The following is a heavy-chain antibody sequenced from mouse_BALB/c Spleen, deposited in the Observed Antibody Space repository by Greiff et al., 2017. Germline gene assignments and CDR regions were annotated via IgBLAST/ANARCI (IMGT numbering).Heavy chain of an antibody. CDR2: ISSGGGST. CDR3: ARPFDLLWYFDV. J-gene: IGHJ1*01. CDR1: GFAFSSYD. Sequence: EVQRVESGGGLVKPGGSLKLSCAASGFAFSSYDMSWVRQTPEKRLEWVAYISSGGGSTYYPDTVKGRFTISRDNAKNTLYLQMSSLKSEDTAMYYCARPFDLLWYFDVWGAGTTVTVSS. V-gene: IGHV5-12-1*01. D-gene: IGHD2-1*01.